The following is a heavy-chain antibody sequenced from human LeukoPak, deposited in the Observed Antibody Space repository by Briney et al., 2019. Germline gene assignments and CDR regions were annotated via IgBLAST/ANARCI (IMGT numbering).Heavy chain of an antibody. V-gene: IGHV4-4*07. D-gene: IGHD6-25*01. Sequence: SETLSLTCTVSGGSISSYYWSWIRQPAGKGLEWIGRIYTSGSTNYNPSLKSRVDISLDMSRNQFFLRLDSVTAADTAIYYCARTPGGSGPYWGVPRSYCFDFWGQGISVAVS. J-gene: IGHJ4*02. CDR2: IYTSGST. CDR3: ARTPGGSGPYWGVPRSYCFDF. CDR1: GGSISSYY.